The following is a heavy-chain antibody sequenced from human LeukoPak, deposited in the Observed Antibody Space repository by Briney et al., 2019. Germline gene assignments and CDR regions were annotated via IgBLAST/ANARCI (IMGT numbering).Heavy chain of an antibody. D-gene: IGHD6-19*01. CDR2: IYYSGST. CDR3: ARGIPVAGIPLDY. J-gene: IGHJ4*02. Sequence: TTSETLSLTCTVSGGSISSGGYYWSWIRQHPGKGLEWIGYIYYSGSTYYNPSLKSRVTISVDTSKSQFSLKLSSVTAADTAVYYCARGIPVAGIPLDYWGQGILVSVSS. CDR1: GGSISSGGYY. V-gene: IGHV4-31*03.